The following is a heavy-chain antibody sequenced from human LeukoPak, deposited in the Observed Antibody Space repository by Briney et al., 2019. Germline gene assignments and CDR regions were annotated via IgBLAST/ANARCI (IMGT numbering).Heavy chain of an antibody. J-gene: IGHJ4*02. Sequence: SETLSLTCAVYGRSFSGYYWSWIRQPPGKGLEWIGEINHSGSTNYNPSLKSRVTISVDTSKNQFSLKLSSVTAADTAVYYCARAKYDFWSGYRPLDYWGQGTLVTVSS. D-gene: IGHD3-3*01. CDR1: GRSFSGYY. V-gene: IGHV4-34*01. CDR2: INHSGST. CDR3: ARAKYDFWSGYRPLDY.